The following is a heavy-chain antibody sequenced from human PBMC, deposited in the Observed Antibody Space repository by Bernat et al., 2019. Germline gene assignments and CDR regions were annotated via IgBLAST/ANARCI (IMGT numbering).Heavy chain of an antibody. Sequence: QVQLQQSGPGLVKPSQTLSLTCAISGDSVSSNSAAGNWIRQSPSRGLEWMGRTYYRSKWYNDYAVSVKSRITINPRTSTNQFSLQLYSVTPEDTAVYYCASGTSALRRNRWLEPWGQGTLVTVSS. CDR1: GDSVSSNSAA. V-gene: IGHV6-1*01. CDR2: TYYRSKWYN. CDR3: ASGTSALRRNRWLEP. J-gene: IGHJ5*02. D-gene: IGHD4-23*01.